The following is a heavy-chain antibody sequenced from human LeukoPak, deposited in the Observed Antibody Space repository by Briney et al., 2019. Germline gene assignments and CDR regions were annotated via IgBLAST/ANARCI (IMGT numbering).Heavy chain of an antibody. CDR3: AKDLAPITMIAQGYFQH. J-gene: IGHJ1*01. CDR1: GFTFSSHA. D-gene: IGHD3-22*01. CDR2: ISGSGGST. Sequence: QSGGSLTLSCAASGFTFSSHAMSWARQAPGKGLEWDSAISGSGGSTYYADSVKGRFTISRDNSKNTLYLQMNSLRAEDTAVYYCAKDLAPITMIAQGYFQHWGQGTLVTVSS. V-gene: IGHV3-23*01.